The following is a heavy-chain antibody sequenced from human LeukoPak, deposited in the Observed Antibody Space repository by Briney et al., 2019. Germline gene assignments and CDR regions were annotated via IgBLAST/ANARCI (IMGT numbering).Heavy chain of an antibody. V-gene: IGHV3-73*01. D-gene: IGHD5-24*01. CDR1: GFTFSGSA. Sequence: GGSLRLSCAASGFTFSGSAMHWVRQASGKGLEWVGRIRSKANSYATAYAASVKGRFTISRDDSKNTAYLQMNSLRAEDTAVYYCARDGAFDIWGQGIMVTVSS. J-gene: IGHJ3*02. CDR3: ARDGAFDI. CDR2: IRSKANSYAT.